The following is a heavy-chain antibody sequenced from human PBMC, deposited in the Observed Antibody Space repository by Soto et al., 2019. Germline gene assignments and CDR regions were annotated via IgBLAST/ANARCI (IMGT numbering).Heavy chain of an antibody. D-gene: IGHD1-26*01. J-gene: IGHJ4*02. Sequence: PGGSLRLSCAASGLTFSSYAMNWVRQAPGKRLEWVSTVSGSGVSTYYADSVKGRLTISRDNAKKTLYLEMNSLRAEDTAVYYCAKDHRGGSYWRTTTDYWGQGTLVTVSS. CDR1: GLTFSSYA. V-gene: IGHV3-23*01. CDR3: AKDHRGGSYWRTTTDY. CDR2: VSGSGVST.